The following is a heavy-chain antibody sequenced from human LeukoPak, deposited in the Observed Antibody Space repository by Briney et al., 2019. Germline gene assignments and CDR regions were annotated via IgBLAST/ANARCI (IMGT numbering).Heavy chain of an antibody. D-gene: IGHD6-13*01. CDR1: GFTFGDYA. CDR3: TREVGAIAAAADY. J-gene: IGHJ4*02. V-gene: IGHV3-49*03. Sequence: GGSLRLSCTASGFTFGDYAMSWFRQAPGKGLEWVGFIRSKAYGGTTEYAASVKGRFTISRDDSKSIAYLQMNSLKTEDTAVYYCTREVGAIAAAADYWGQGTLVTVSS. CDR2: IRSKAYGGTT.